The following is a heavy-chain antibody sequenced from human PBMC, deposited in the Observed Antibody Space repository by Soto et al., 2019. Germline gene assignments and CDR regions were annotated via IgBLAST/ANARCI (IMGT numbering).Heavy chain of an antibody. CDR3: AKDLNGDYVKTTFDY. V-gene: IGHV3-23*01. CDR1: GFTFSSYA. J-gene: IGHJ4*02. CDR2: IGGSGGST. D-gene: IGHD4-17*01. Sequence: PGGSLRLSCAAYGFTFSSYAMSWVRQAAGKGLEWVSAIGGSGGSTYYADSVKGRFTISRDNSKNTLYLQMKSLRAEDTAVYYCAKDLNGDYVKTTFDYWGQGTLVTSPQ.